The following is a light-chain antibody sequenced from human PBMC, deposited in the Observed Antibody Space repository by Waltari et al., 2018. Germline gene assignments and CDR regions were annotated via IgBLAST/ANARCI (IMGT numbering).Light chain of an antibody. CDR1: NSDIGSYAL. Sequence: QSALTQPASVSGSPGQSITISCTGTNSDIGSYALVSWYQQRPGKAPKLIIYEVTTRPSGVSDRFSGSKAASTASLTSSGLQAEDEADYYCCSYATGVIVLFGGGTKVTVL. V-gene: IGLV2-23*02. J-gene: IGLJ3*02. CDR2: EVT. CDR3: CSYATGVIVL.